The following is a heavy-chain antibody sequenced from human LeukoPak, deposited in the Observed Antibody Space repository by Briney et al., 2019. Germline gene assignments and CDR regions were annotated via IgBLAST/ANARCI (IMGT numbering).Heavy chain of an antibody. CDR1: GGSISSYY. D-gene: IGHD4-17*01. J-gene: IGHJ2*01. V-gene: IGHV4-4*07. Sequence: PSETLSLTCTVSGGSISSYYWSWIWQPAGKGLEWIGRIYTSGSTNYNPSLKSRVTMSVDTSKNQFSLKLSSVTAADTAVYYCASETGDYGVVFDLWGRGTLVTVSS. CDR3: ASETGDYGVVFDL. CDR2: IYTSGST.